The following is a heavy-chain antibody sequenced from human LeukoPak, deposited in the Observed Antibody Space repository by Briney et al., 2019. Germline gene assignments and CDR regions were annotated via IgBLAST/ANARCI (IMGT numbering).Heavy chain of an antibody. Sequence: GSLRLSCAASEFTISRYWMHWVRQAPGKGLVWVSNINNDGSITTYADSVKGRFTISRDNVKNTLFLQMNSLGAEDTALYYCARGLNTTPRSGFDILGLGTMVTVSS. V-gene: IGHV3-74*01. CDR3: ARGLNTTPRSGFDI. J-gene: IGHJ3*02. CDR1: EFTISRYW. D-gene: IGHD2-15*01. CDR2: INNDGSIT.